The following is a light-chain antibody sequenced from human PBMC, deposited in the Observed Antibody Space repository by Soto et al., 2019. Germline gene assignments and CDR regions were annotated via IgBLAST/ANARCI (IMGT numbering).Light chain of an antibody. CDR2: CAS. Sequence: DIVMTQSPDSLAVSLGERATINCKSSQSVLYSSNNKNYLAWYQQKPGQPPKLLIYCASTRESGVPDRFSGSWSGKEFTLPIRSLQAEDVAVYYCQQYYSTPYTFGQGTKLEIK. J-gene: IGKJ2*01. CDR1: QSVLYSSNNKNY. CDR3: QQYYSTPYT. V-gene: IGKV4-1*01.